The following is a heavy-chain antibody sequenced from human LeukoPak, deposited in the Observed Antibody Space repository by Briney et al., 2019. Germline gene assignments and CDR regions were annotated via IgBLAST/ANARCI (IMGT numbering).Heavy chain of an antibody. Sequence: GGSLRLSCAASGFTFSSYSMNWVRQAPGKGLEWVANIKQDGSEKYYVDSVKGRFTISRDNAKNSLYLQMDSLRAEDTAVYYCASLDYWGQGILVTVSS. V-gene: IGHV3-7*01. CDR2: IKQDGSEK. J-gene: IGHJ4*02. CDR3: ASLDY. CDR1: GFTFSSYS.